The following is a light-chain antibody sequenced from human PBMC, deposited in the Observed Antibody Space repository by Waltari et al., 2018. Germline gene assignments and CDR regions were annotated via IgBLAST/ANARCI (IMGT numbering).Light chain of an antibody. CDR3: QQYGETPWT. Sequence: EIVLTQSPGPLSLSPGERATLSCRATESVPRHYLPWYQQNPGQAPRLLITGASSRATGIPDRFSGRGSGTDFTLTIARLEPEDFAVYYCQQYGETPWTFGQGTKVDLK. J-gene: IGKJ1*01. CDR2: GAS. V-gene: IGKV3-20*01. CDR1: ESVPRHY.